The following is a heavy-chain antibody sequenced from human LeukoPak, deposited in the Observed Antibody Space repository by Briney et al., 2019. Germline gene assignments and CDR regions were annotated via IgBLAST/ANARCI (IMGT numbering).Heavy chain of an antibody. CDR2: IKQDGSEK. CDR1: GFTFSSYW. J-gene: IGHJ4*02. Sequence: GGSLRLSCAAPGFTFSSYWMSWVRQAPGKGLEWVANIKQDGSEKYYVDSVKGRFTISRDNAKNSLYLQMNSLRAEDTAVYYCARSGYSYGPPGWWGQGTLVTVSS. V-gene: IGHV3-7*01. D-gene: IGHD5-18*01. CDR3: ARSGYSYGPPGW.